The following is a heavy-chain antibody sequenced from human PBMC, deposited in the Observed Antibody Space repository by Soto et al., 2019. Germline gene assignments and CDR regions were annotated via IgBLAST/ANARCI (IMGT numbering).Heavy chain of an antibody. J-gene: IGHJ4*02. V-gene: IGHV3-64*01. CDR2: ISSNGGST. D-gene: IGHD2-2*01. CDR1: GFTFSSYA. Sequence: PGGSLRLSCAASGFTFSSYAMHWVRQAPGKGLEYVSAISSNGGSTYYANSVKGRFTISRDNSKNTLYLQMGSLRAEDMAVYYCAFFFGSSSSCPTIFDFCGQGTLVLVSS. CDR3: AFFFGSSSSCPTIFDF.